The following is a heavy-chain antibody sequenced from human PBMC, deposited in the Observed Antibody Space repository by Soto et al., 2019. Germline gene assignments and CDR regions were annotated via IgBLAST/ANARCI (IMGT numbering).Heavy chain of an antibody. V-gene: IGHV3-23*01. CDR2: VSDNGGNT. CDR3: AKGVAEGGSRGGLFAS. Sequence: GGSLRLSCGASGFTFWTYAMSWVRQAPGKGLEWVTSVSDNGGNTHYTDSVKGRFTISRDNSKSALFLQMNSLRVEDTAVYYCAKGVAEGGSRGGLFASWGLGALVSVSS. D-gene: IGHD3-3*01. CDR1: GFTFWTYA. J-gene: IGHJ4*02.